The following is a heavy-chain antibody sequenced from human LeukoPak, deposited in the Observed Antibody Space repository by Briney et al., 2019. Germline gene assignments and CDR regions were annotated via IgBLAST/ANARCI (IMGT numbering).Heavy chain of an antibody. CDR2: IYHGGST. V-gene: IGHV4-30-2*01. CDR3: AREYYDILTGSTWFDP. Sequence: SQTLSLTCAVSGGSISSGGYSWSWIRQPPGKGLESIGYIYHGGSTHYNPSLKSRVTISVDRPKNQFSLKLRSVTAADTAVYYCAREYYDILTGSTWFDPWGQGTLVTVSS. CDR1: GGSISSGGYS. D-gene: IGHD3-9*01. J-gene: IGHJ5*02.